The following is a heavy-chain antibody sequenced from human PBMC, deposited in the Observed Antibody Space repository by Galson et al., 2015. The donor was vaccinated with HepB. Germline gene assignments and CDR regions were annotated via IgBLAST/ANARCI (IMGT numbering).Heavy chain of an antibody. CDR3: ARDSRVITVGGTGGSIDY. D-gene: IGHD1-1*01. Sequence: SLRLSCAASKFTFSRYSMHWVRQAPGKGLEWVAIISYDETDKYCADSVRGRFTISRDNSKNTLYLQMNSLSAEDTAVYYCARDSRVITVGGTGGSIDYWGQGTLVTVSS. V-gene: IGHV3-30-3*01. CDR1: KFTFSRYS. J-gene: IGHJ4*02. CDR2: ISYDETDK.